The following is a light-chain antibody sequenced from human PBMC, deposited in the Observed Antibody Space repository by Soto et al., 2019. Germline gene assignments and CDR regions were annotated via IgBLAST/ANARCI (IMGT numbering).Light chain of an antibody. Sequence: QSALTQPRSVSGSPGQSVTISCSGTSSDVGGYDYVSSYQQSPDKAPKLMIFDVSERPAGVPDRFAGSKSGNTASLTTSGVLAADEADAYCFSYEGSYTPVVLGGGTKVTVL. V-gene: IGLV2-11*01. CDR2: DVS. CDR1: SSDVGGYDY. CDR3: FSYEGSYTPVV. J-gene: IGLJ2*01.